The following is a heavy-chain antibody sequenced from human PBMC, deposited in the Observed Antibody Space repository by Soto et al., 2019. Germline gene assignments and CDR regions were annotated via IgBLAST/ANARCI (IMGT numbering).Heavy chain of an antibody. CDR2: ISSSSIYT. V-gene: IGHV3-21*06. D-gene: IGHD3-10*01. Sequence: EVQLVESGGGLVKPGGSLRLSCVVSGFTFSSYSMNWVRQAPGKGLEWVSAISSSSIYTYYADSVKGRFTISRDNAKNSVYLQMNSPRSEDTAVYYCARDFTESQYYYYCMDVWGKGTTVTVSS. CDR3: ARDFTESQYYYYCMDV. CDR1: GFTFSSYS. J-gene: IGHJ6*03.